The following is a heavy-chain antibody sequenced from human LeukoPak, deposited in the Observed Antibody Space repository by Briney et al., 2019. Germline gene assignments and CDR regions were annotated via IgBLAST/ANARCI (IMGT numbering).Heavy chain of an antibody. CDR2: ISGSGGST. CDR3: AKGNYHDSSGYYQYYFDY. J-gene: IGHJ4*02. CDR1: GFTFSSYA. V-gene: IGHV3-23*01. D-gene: IGHD3-22*01. Sequence: PGGSLRLSCAASGFTFSSYAMSWVRQAPGKGLEWVSAISGSGGSTYYADSVKGRFTISRDNSKNTLYLQMNSLRAEDTAVYYCAKGNYHDSSGYYQYYFDYWGQGTLVTVSS.